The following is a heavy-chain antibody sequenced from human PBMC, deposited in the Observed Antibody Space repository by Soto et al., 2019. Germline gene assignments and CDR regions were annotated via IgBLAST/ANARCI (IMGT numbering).Heavy chain of an antibody. CDR1: GFTFNNYA. CDR3: AKDRLARNFDY. Sequence: EVQLLDSGGGLVQPGGSLGLSCAASGFTFNNYAMNWVRQAPGMGLEWVATISNTGGGTYYADSVKGRFTISRDNSKNTLYLQMSSLIVEDTAVYSCAKDRLARNFDYWGQGTQVTVSS. V-gene: IGHV3-23*01. J-gene: IGHJ4*02. CDR2: ISNTGGGT.